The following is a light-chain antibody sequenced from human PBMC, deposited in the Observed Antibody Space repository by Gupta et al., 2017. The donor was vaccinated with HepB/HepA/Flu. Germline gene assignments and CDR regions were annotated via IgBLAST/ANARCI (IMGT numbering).Light chain of an antibody. Sequence: DIQMTQSPSSLSASVGDRVTITCRASENIRKYLNWYQQKPGKAPKLLIYAASRVKSGVPSRFSGSGAGTDFTLIISSLQPEDSGTYYCQQRDRTPRTFGQGTKVEIK. CDR3: QQRDRTPRT. CDR1: ENIRKY. V-gene: IGKV1-39*01. CDR2: AAS. J-gene: IGKJ1*01.